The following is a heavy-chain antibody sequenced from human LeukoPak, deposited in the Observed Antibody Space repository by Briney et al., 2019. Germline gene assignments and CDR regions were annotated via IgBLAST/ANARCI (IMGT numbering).Heavy chain of an antibody. Sequence: GGYLILYCAASGFTFISYEMNWVRQGQGNGLEWVSFASSSCSNIYYAVSVKGRLTIYRDNAKNSLYLQMKSRRAEDTAVYYCAREYYDILTGDYGMDVWGQGTTVTVSS. CDR2: ASSSCSNI. D-gene: IGHD3-9*01. V-gene: IGHV3-48*03. CDR1: GFTFISYE. CDR3: AREYYDILTGDYGMDV. J-gene: IGHJ6*02.